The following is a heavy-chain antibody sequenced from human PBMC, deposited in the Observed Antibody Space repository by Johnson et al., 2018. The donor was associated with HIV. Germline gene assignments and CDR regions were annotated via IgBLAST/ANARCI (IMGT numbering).Heavy chain of an antibody. V-gene: IGHV3-30*03. CDR3: ARGTPWDAFDI. CDR1: GFTFSNYW. Sequence: QMLLVESGGGLVQPGESLRLSCEASGFTFSNYWMSWVRQAPGRGLEWVAVISYDGTDKYYADSVRGRFTISRDNSKNTLYLQMNSLRAEDTAVYYCARGTPWDAFDIWGQGTMVTVSS. J-gene: IGHJ3*02. CDR2: ISYDGTDK.